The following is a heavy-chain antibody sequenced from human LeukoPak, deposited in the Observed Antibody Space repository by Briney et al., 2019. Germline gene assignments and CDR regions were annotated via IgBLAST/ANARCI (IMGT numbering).Heavy chain of an antibody. Sequence: SETLSPTCTVSGGSISSGSYYWSWIRQPAGKGLEWIGRIYTSGSTNYNPSLKSRVTMSVDTSKNQFSLKLSSVTAADTAVYYCACSIAVADGWFDPWGQGTLVTVSS. CDR3: ACSIAVADGWFDP. CDR2: IYTSGST. V-gene: IGHV4-61*02. J-gene: IGHJ5*02. D-gene: IGHD6-19*01. CDR1: GGSISSGSYY.